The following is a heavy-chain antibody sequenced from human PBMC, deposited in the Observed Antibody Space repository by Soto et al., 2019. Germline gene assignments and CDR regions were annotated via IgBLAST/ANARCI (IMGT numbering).Heavy chain of an antibody. J-gene: IGHJ4*02. CDR1: GASISSSNYY. V-gene: IGHV4-39*01. Sequence: SETLSLTCTVSGASISSSNYYWVWIRQPPGKGLEWIGSIYYSGTPYYNPSLQSRVTISVDASKNQFSLKLSSVTAADTAVYYCARRGMTAVTDFDYWGQGTMVTVSS. D-gene: IGHD4-17*01. CDR3: ARRGMTAVTDFDY. CDR2: IYYSGTP.